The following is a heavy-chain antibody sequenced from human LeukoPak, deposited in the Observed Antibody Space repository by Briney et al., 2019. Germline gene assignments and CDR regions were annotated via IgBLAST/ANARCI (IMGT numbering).Heavy chain of an antibody. CDR1: GFTFSIYG. D-gene: IGHD3-10*01. CDR2: ISYDGSNQ. CDR3: AKSHTIIRGVNERSFDY. V-gene: IGHV3-30*18. J-gene: IGHJ4*02. Sequence: GGSLRLSCAASGFTFSIYGMHWVRQAPGKGLEWVAVISYDGSNQYYADSVKGRFTISRDNSKNTLYLQMNSLRAEDTAVYYCAKSHTIIRGVNERSFDYWGQGTPVTVSS.